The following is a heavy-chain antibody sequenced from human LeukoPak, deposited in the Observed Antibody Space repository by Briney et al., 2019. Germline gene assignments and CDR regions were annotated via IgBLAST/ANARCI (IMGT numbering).Heavy chain of an antibody. CDR1: GGTFSSYA. D-gene: IGHD3-9*01. CDR2: IIPIFGTA. J-gene: IGHJ6*03. CDR3: ARGILTGYHSPTYYYYYYMDV. Sequence: SVKVPCKASGGTFSSYAISWVRQAPGQGLEWMGGIIPIFGTANYAQKFQGRVTITTDESTSTAYMELSSLRSEDTAVYYCARGILTGYHSPTYYYYYYMDVWGKGTTVTVSS. V-gene: IGHV1-69*05.